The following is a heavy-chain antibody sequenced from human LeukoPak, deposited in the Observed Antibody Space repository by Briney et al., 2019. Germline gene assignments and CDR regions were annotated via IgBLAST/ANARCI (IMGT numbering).Heavy chain of an antibody. D-gene: IGHD4-17*01. CDR2: INHSGST. V-gene: IGHV4-34*01. CDR3: ARSKNYRLRGNWFDP. J-gene: IGHJ5*02. Sequence: PSETLSLTCAVYGGSFSGYYWSWIRQPPGKGLEWIGEINHSGSTNYNPSLKSRVTISVDTSKDQFSLKLSSVTAADTAVYYCARSKNYRLRGNWFDPWGQGTLVTVSS. CDR1: GGSFSGYY.